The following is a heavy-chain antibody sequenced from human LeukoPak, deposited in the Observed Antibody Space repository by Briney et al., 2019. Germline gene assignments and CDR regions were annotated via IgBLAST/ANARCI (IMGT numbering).Heavy chain of an antibody. V-gene: IGHV4-34*01. D-gene: IGHD1-26*01. J-gene: IGHJ4*02. CDR1: GGSFSGYY. Sequence: PSETPSLTCAVYGGSFSGYYWSRIRQPPGKGLEWIGEINHSGSTNYNPSLKSRVTISVDTSKNQFSLKLSSVTAADTAVYYCARGGGSYVGDYWGQGTLVTVSS. CDR2: INHSGST. CDR3: ARGGGSYVGDY.